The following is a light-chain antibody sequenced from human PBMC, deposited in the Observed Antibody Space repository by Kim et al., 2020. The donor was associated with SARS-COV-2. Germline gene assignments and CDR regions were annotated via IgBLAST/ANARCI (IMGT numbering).Light chain of an antibody. V-gene: IGKV3-15*01. CDR2: GAS. CDR3: QQYAYWRA. Sequence: SLSPGERATLSCRASQSISSSLAWYQQKPGQAPRVLIYGASARATGIPARFSGSGSRTEFTLTISNLQSEDFAVYYCQQYAYWRAFGQGTRLEIK. J-gene: IGKJ5*01. CDR1: QSISSS.